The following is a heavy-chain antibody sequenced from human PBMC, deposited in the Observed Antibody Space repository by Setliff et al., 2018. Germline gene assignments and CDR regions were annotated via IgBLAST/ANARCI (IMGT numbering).Heavy chain of an antibody. J-gene: IGHJ6*02. CDR1: GYTFTSYG. CDR2: ISTYNGDT. D-gene: IGHD1-1*01. CDR3: AAQMRRGTGTPAYYYGMDV. V-gene: IGHV1-18*01. Sequence: GASVKVSCKASGYTFTSYGISWVRQAPGQGLEWMGWISTYNGDTDYAQKLQDRLTMTTDTSTSTVYMELNSLRAEDTAVYYCAAQMRRGTGTPAYYYGMDVWGQGTTVTVSS.